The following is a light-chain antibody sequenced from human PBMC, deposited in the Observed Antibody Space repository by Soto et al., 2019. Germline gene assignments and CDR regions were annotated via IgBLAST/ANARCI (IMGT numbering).Light chain of an antibody. Sequence: QSALTQPRSVSGSPGQSVTISCTGTSSDVGGYNYVSWYQQHPGKAPKVMIYDVSERPSGVPDRFSGSKSGNTASLTISGHQAEDEADYYCCSYAGSPRYVFRTGTKLTVL. CDR3: CSYAGSPRYV. CDR2: DVS. J-gene: IGLJ1*01. V-gene: IGLV2-11*01. CDR1: SSDVGGYNY.